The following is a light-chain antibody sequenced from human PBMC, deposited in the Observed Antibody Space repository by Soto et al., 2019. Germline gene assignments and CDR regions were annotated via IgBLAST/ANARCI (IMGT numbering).Light chain of an antibody. CDR3: QQYDSSPKT. CDR1: QSVSSY. J-gene: IGKJ1*01. CDR2: DAS. Sequence: EIVLTQTPATLSLSPGERASLSCLASQSVSSYLAWYQQKPGQAPRLLIYDASNRATGIPARFSGSGSGTDFTLTISRLEPEDFAVYYCQQYDSSPKTFGQGTKVDIK. V-gene: IGKV3-11*01.